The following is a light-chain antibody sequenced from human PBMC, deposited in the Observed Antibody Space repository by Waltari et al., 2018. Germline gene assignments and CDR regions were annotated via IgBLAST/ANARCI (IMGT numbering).Light chain of an antibody. CDR3: QQYGSSPLT. J-gene: IGKJ4*01. CDR1: QRVSSSY. Sequence: EIVLTQSPATLSLSPEEGATLSCGASQRVSSSYIAWYQQKPGLAPRLLIHDASSRATGIPNRFRGYGSGTNFTLTIIALEPEDFAVYYCQQYGSSPLTFGGGTRVE. V-gene: IGKV3D-20*01. CDR2: DAS.